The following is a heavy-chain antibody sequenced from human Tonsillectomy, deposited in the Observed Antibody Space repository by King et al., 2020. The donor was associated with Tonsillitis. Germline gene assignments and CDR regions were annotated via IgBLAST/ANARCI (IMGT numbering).Heavy chain of an antibody. CDR1: GYTFTGYY. CDR2: INPNSGGT. J-gene: IGHJ6*02. V-gene: IGHV1-2*04. Sequence: QLVQSGAEVKKPGASVKVSCKASGYTFTGYYLYWVRQAPGQGLEWMGWINPNSGGTNYAQKFRGWVNMTRDTSISTAYMELSRLRSDDTAVYYCARGEGSSSNYYYYGMDVWGQGTTVTVSS. D-gene: IGHD6-6*01. CDR3: ARGEGSSSNYYYYGMDV.